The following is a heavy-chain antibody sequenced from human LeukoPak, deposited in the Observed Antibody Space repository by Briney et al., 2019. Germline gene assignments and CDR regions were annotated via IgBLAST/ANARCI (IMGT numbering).Heavy chain of an antibody. CDR2: IYHSGST. CDR3: ARAAPAGIAAATDAFDI. J-gene: IGHJ3*02. Sequence: PSETLSLTCTVSGYSISSGYYWGWIRQPPGKGLEWIGSIYHSGSTYYNPSLKSRVTISVDTSKNQFSLKLSSVTAADTAVYYCARAAPAGIAAATDAFDIWGQGTMVTVSS. D-gene: IGHD6-13*01. V-gene: IGHV4-38-2*02. CDR1: GYSISSGYY.